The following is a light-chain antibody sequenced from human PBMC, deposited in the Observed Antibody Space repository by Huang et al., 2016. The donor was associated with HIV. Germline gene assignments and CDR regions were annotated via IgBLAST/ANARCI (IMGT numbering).Light chain of an antibody. Sequence: DIVMTQSPDSLTVSLGKRATINCKSSQTVLDTCNNKNYLAWYQQKPGQWPKLLLYWASARQYGVPERFSGSGSGTDFTLTISRLQAEDVAVYFCQQYFSSPNTFGQGTKLEIK. CDR1: QTVLDTCNNKNY. V-gene: IGKV4-1*01. CDR2: WAS. CDR3: QQYFSSPNT. J-gene: IGKJ2*01.